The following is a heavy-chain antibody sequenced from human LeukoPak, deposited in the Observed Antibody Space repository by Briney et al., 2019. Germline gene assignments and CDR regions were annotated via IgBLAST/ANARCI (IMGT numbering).Heavy chain of an antibody. Sequence: GGSLRLSCAASGFTFSSSAMTWVRQAPGQGLEWVSSISGSGTNTYYADSVKGRFTISRDNSKSTLYLQVNSLRAEDTALYYCAKEYYGGWGDSWGQGTLVTVSS. CDR1: GFTFSSSA. CDR3: AKEYYGGWGDS. J-gene: IGHJ4*02. D-gene: IGHD4-23*01. V-gene: IGHV3-23*01. CDR2: ISGSGTNT.